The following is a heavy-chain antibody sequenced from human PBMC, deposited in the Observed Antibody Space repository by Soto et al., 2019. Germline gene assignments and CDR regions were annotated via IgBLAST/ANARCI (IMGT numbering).Heavy chain of an antibody. D-gene: IGHD3-22*01. J-gene: IGHJ3*02. V-gene: IGHV3-30-3*01. CDR2: ISYDGSNK. CDR1: GFTFSSYA. Sequence: QVQLVASGGGVVQPGRSLRLSCAASGFTFSSYAMHWVRQAPGKGLEWVAAISYDGSNKYYADSVKGRFTISRDNSKNTMYLQMNSLGAEDTAVYYCARGLKNYYDSSGYYYEGGAFDIWGQGTMVTVSS. CDR3: ARGLKNYYDSSGYYYEGGAFDI.